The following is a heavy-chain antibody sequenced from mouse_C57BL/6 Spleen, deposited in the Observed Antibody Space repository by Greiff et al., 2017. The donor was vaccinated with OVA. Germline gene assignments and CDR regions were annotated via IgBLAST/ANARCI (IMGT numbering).Heavy chain of an antibody. D-gene: IGHD1-1*01. CDR2: IYPGDGDT. J-gene: IGHJ2*01. CDR3: SRDYGGYFDY. CDR1: GYAFSSSW. Sequence: QVQLQQSGPELVKPGASVKISCKASGYAFSSSWMNWVKQRPGKGLEWIGRIYPGDGDTNYNGKFKGKATLTADKSSSTAYMQLSSLTSEDSAVCFCSRDYGGYFDYWGQGTTLTVSS. V-gene: IGHV1-82*01.